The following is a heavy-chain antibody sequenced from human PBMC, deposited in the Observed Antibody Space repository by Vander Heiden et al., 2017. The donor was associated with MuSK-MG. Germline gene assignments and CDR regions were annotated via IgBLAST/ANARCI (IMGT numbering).Heavy chain of an antibody. CDR1: GYTFTGYS. Sequence: QVQLVHAGAEVKKPGASVKVSCKASGYTFTGYSMHWVRQAPGQGLEWMGWINPNSSGTNYAQKLQGRVTMTRDTSISTAYMELSRLRSDETAVYYCARDVATIVGVVIDPFFDYWGQGTLVTVSS. D-gene: IGHD3-3*01. V-gene: IGHV1-2*02. J-gene: IGHJ4*02. CDR3: ARDVATIVGVVIDPFFDY. CDR2: INPNSSGT.